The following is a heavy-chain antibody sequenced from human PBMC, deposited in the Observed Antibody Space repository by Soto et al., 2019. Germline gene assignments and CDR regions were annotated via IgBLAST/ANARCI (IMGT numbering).Heavy chain of an antibody. V-gene: IGHV3-74*01. J-gene: IGHJ4*02. Sequence: GGSLRLSCAASGFTFSGYSMHWVRQAPGKGLEWVSRINGIGSSTYYADSVKGRFTISRDNSKNTLYLQMNSLKTEDTAVYYCTTEALRVVGATFLDYWGQGALVTVSS. CDR3: TTEALRVVGATFLDY. CDR2: INGIGSST. D-gene: IGHD1-26*01. CDR1: GFTFSGYS.